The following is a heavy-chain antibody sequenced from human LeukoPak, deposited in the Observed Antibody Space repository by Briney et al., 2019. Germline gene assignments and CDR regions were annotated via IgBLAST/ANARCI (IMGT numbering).Heavy chain of an antibody. J-gene: IGHJ6*03. Sequence: PSETLSLTCTVSGGSISSYYWSWIRQPPGKGLEWIGSIYYSGSTYYNPSLKSRVTISVDTSKNQFSLKLSSVTAADTAVYYCARLTPSSGVWYYYYYYMDVWGKGTTVTVSS. D-gene: IGHD2-21*01. CDR2: IYYSGST. CDR3: ARLTPSSGVWYYYYYYMDV. CDR1: GGSISSYY. V-gene: IGHV4-59*12.